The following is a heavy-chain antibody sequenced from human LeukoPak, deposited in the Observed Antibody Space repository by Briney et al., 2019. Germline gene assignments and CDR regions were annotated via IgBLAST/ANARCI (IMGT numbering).Heavy chain of an antibody. Sequence: PGRSLRLSCAASGFTFSSYGMHWVRQAPGKGLEWVAVISYDGSNKYYADSVKGRFTISRDNSKNTLYLQMNSLRAEDTAVYYCAKDLYDSSELYDGMDVWGQGTTVTVSS. CDR2: ISYDGSNK. CDR1: GFTFSSYG. D-gene: IGHD3-22*01. V-gene: IGHV3-30*18. CDR3: AKDLYDSSELYDGMDV. J-gene: IGHJ6*02.